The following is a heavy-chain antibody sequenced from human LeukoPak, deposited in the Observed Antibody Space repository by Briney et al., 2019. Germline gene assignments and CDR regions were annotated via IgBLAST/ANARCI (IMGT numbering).Heavy chain of an antibody. CDR2: ISFDGANK. CDR3: ARGRAGVAAAGFDY. J-gene: IGHJ4*02. Sequence: PGSSERLSCATSGFSFSMSAMHWVRLAPGKGLEWVAGISFDGANKFSGDSVKGRFSISRDNSKNSLYLQMNSLGLDDTAVYFCARGRAGVAAAGFDYWGQGTLVTVSS. D-gene: IGHD6-13*01. CDR1: GFSFSMSA. V-gene: IGHV3-30*04.